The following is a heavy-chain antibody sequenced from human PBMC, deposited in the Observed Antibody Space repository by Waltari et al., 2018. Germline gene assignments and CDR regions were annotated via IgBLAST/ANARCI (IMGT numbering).Heavy chain of an antibody. D-gene: IGHD6-6*01. V-gene: IGHV3-30*02. CDR3: AKDKLKRSSSWGVDY. CDR2: IRNDGSNE. J-gene: IGHJ4*02. Sequence: QVQLVESGGGVVQPGGSLRLSCAASGFTFSNYGMHWVRQAPGKGLEWVAFIRNDGSNENYVDSVKGRFTTSSDNSKNTLYLHINGLRAEDTAVYYCAKDKLKRSSSWGVDYWGQGTQVTVSS. CDR1: GFTFSNYG.